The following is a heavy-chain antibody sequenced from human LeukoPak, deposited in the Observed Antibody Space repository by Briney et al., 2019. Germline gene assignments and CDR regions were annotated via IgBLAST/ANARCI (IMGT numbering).Heavy chain of an antibody. CDR3: AKDVYRTVGTRFIDY. CDR1: GFTFSSYW. J-gene: IGHJ4*02. D-gene: IGHD1-26*01. CDR2: IKQDGSEK. V-gene: IGHV3-7*01. Sequence: GGSLRLSCAASGFTFSSYWMSWVRQAPGKGLEWVANIKQDGSEKYYVDSVKGRFTISRDNAKSSLYLQMNSLRADDTAVYYCAKDVYRTVGTRFIDYWGQGTLVTVSS.